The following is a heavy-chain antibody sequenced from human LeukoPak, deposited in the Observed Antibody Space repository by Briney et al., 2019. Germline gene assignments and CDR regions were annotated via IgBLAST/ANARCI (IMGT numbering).Heavy chain of an antibody. CDR3: ARLGVDYYGWAPYYFDY. D-gene: IGHD3-10*01. Sequence: SSETLSLTCTVAGGSISSSSYYWGWIRQPPGKGLEWIGRIYYSGSTYYNPSLKSRVTISVDTSKNQFSLKLSSVTAADTAVYYCARLGVDYYGWAPYYFDYWGQGTLVTVSS. CDR1: GGSISSSSYY. CDR2: IYYSGST. J-gene: IGHJ4*02. V-gene: IGHV4-39*07.